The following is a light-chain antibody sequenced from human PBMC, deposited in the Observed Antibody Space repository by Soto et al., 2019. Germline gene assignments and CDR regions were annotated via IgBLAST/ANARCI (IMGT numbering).Light chain of an antibody. CDR1: QTIGGN. CDR3: QQYNDWPQT. Sequence: EIVMTQSPATLSVFPGETATLSCRASQTIGGNLAWYQQKPGQAPRLLISGASTRATGITARFSGSGSGTDFTLTINSLQSEDFALYYCQQYNDWPQTFGQGTKVEIK. J-gene: IGKJ1*01. V-gene: IGKV3-15*01. CDR2: GAS.